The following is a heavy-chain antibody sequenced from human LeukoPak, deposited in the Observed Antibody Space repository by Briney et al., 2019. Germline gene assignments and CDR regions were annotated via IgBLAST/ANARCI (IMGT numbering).Heavy chain of an antibody. V-gene: IGHV4-61*01. D-gene: IGHD2-15*01. CDR3: ARGGVAYYFDY. CDR2: IYYSGST. J-gene: IGHJ4*02. Sequence: PSETLSLTCTVSGGSISSSSYYWSWIRQPPGKGLEWIGYIYYSGSTNYNPSLKSRVTISVDTSKNQFSLKLSSVTAADTAVYYCARGGVAYYFDYWGQGTLVTVSS. CDR1: GGSISSSSYY.